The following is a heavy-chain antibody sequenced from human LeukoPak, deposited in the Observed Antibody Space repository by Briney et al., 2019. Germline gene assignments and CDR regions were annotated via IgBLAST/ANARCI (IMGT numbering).Heavy chain of an antibody. J-gene: IGHJ4*02. CDR3: ARGLAGYGGNY. D-gene: IGHD4-23*01. V-gene: IGHV4-30-2*01. CDR2: IYHSGNT. CDR1: GGSISGSYF. Sequence: SETLSLTCSVSGGSISGSYFWSWIRQPPGKGLEWTGHIYHSGNTYYNPSLKSRVAISVDRSKNQFSLKLNSVTAADTAVYYCARGLAGYGGNYWGQGTLVTVSS.